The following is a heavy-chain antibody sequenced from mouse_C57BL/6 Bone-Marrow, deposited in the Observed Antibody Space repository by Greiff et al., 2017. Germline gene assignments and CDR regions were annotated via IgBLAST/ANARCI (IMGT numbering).Heavy chain of an antibody. CDR1: GFTFSSYA. V-gene: IGHV5-4*01. CDR2: ISDGGSYT. D-gene: IGHD3-1*01. CDR3: SRTPLGFYAMDY. Sequence: QLVESGGGLVKPGGSLKLSCAASGFTFSSYAMSWVRQTPEKRLEWVATISDGGSYTYYPDNVKGRFTISRDNATNNLYLQMRHLKSEDTAMYYYSRTPLGFYAMDYWGQGTSVTVSS. J-gene: IGHJ4*01.